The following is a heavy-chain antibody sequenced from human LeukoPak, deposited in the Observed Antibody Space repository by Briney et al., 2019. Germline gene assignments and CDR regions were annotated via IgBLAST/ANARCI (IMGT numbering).Heavy chain of an antibody. J-gene: IGHJ6*02. Sequence: GGSLRLSCAASGFTFSSYEMNWVRQAPGKGLEWASYISSSGSTIYYADSVKGRFTISRDNAKNSLYPQMNSLRAEDTAVYYCARDFSSWDYYGMDVWGQGTTVTVSS. V-gene: IGHV3-48*03. CDR3: ARDFSSWDYYGMDV. CDR2: ISSSGSTI. CDR1: GFTFSSYE. D-gene: IGHD2-2*01.